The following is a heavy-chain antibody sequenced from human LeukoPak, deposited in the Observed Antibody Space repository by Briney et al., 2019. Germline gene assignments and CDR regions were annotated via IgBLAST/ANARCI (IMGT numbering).Heavy chain of an antibody. CDR1: GYTFTGYY. D-gene: IGHD3-22*01. V-gene: IGHV1-2*02. Sequence: ASVKVSCKASGYTFTGYYMHWVRQAPGQGLEWMGWINPNSGGTNYAQKFQGRVTMTRDTSISTAYMELSRLRSDGTAVYYCARGDSSGYYNYYYYMDVWGKGTTVTVSS. CDR2: INPNSGGT. J-gene: IGHJ6*03. CDR3: ARGDSSGYYNYYYYMDV.